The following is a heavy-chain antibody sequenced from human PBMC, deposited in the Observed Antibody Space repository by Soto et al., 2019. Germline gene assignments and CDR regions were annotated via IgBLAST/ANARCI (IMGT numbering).Heavy chain of an antibody. J-gene: IGHJ6*02. D-gene: IGHD5-12*01. V-gene: IGHV1-69*12. CDR1: GGTFSSYA. CDR2: IIPIFGTA. Sequence: QVQLVQSGAEVKKPGSSVKVSCKASGGTFSSYAISWVRQAPGQGLEWMGGIIPIFGTANYAQKFQGRVTIAEDESTNTTYMELSSLRSEDTAVYYCARELRGYSGYDNIGYYYCYYGMDVWGQGTTVTVSS. CDR3: ARELRGYSGYDNIGYYYCYYGMDV.